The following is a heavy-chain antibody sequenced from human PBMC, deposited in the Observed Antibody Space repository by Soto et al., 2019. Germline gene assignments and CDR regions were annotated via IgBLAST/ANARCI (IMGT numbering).Heavy chain of an antibody. D-gene: IGHD1-26*01. Sequence: QVQLVQSGADVKKPGSSVKVSCKASGGSFSSYSISWVRQAPGQGLEWMGGIIPISDTTKFSQNFQGRVTITADKPTRTAYMELSSLRSEDTAVYYCATIVGGFFNYWGQGTLVTVSS. CDR2: IIPISDTT. CDR1: GGSFSSYS. CDR3: ATIVGGFFNY. J-gene: IGHJ4*02. V-gene: IGHV1-69*06.